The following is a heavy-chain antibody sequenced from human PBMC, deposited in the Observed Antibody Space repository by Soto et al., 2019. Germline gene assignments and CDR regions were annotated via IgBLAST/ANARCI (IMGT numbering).Heavy chain of an antibody. J-gene: IGHJ6*02. CDR1: GGSISSYF. CDR2: IYTRGNT. D-gene: IGHD2-2*01. Sequence: PSETLSLTCTVSGGSISSYFWNWIRQPAEKGLEWIGRIYTRGNTNFNPSLKSRVTMSVDTSKNQFSLQLSSVTAADTAVYYCARSNSGVVPAATLYGMDVWGQGTTVTVSS. V-gene: IGHV4-4*07. CDR3: ARSNSGVVPAATLYGMDV.